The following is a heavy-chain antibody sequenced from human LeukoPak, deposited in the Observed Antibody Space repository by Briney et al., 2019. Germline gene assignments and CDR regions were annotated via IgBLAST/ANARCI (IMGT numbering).Heavy chain of an antibody. J-gene: IGHJ4*02. Sequence: KFQGRVTITADESTSTAYMELSSLRSEDTAVYYCARDPYSSSWYYFDYWGQGTLVTVSS. D-gene: IGHD6-13*01. V-gene: IGHV1-69*01. CDR3: ARDPYSSSWYYFDY.